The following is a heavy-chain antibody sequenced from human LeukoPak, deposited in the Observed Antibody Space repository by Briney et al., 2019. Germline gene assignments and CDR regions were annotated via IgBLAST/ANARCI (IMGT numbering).Heavy chain of an antibody. D-gene: IGHD2-8*01. V-gene: IGHV3-64*01. Sequence: AGSLTLSCAASGFTFSSYVMHWVRQAPGKGLEYVSAISCNGGSTYYPNSVKGGFIISRDNSQNTLYLQMGSLRAEDIAIYYCARSKRYCTNGVCYTNGGFDHWGQGTLVTVSS. CDR2: ISCNGGST. J-gene: IGHJ4*02. CDR3: ARSKRYCTNGVCYTNGGFDH. CDR1: GFTFSSYV.